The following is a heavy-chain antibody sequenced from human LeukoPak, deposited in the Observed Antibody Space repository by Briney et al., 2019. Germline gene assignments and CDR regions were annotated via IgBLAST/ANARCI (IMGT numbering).Heavy chain of an antibody. J-gene: IGHJ3*02. CDR3: AKVTGLRGYSYLDAFDI. D-gene: IGHD5-18*01. CDR1: GFTFNSYA. CDR2: ISGGGDST. V-gene: IGHV3-23*01. Sequence: PGGSLRLSCAASGFTFNSYAINWVRQAPGKGLEWVSAISGGGDSTYYADSVKGRFTISRDNSRNTLYLQMNSLRAEDTAVYYCAKVTGLRGYSYLDAFDIWGQGTMVTVSS.